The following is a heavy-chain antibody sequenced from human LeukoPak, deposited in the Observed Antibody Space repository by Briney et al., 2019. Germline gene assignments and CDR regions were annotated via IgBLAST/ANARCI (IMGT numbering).Heavy chain of an antibody. Sequence: SETLSLTCTVSGGSISSSSYYWGWIRQPPGKGLEWIGSIYYSGSTYYNPSLKSRVTISVDTSKNQFSLKLSSVTAADTAVYYCARNYDSSGYYLLFDYWGQGTLVTVPS. V-gene: IGHV4-39*01. CDR1: GGSISSSSYY. CDR2: IYYSGST. D-gene: IGHD3-22*01. J-gene: IGHJ4*02. CDR3: ARNYDSSGYYLLFDY.